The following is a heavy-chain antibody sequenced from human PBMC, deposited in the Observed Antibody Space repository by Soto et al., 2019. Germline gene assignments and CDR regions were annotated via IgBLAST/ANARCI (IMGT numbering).Heavy chain of an antibody. CDR1: GFTVNNNY. CDR2: IYSGGST. CDR3: AKDARSSIWTKPQDLDY. Sequence: GGSLRLSCAASGFTVNNNYMSWVRQPPGKGLEWVSIIYSGGSTYYADSVQGRFTVSRDNSKNTLYLQMNSLRAEDTAVYYCAKDARSSIWTKPQDLDYWGQGTLVTVSS. J-gene: IGHJ4*02. V-gene: IGHV3-53*01. D-gene: IGHD6-13*01.